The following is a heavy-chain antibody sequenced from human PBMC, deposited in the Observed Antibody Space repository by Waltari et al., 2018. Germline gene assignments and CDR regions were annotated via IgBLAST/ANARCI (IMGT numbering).Heavy chain of an antibody. CDR1: GGSISSSSYY. V-gene: IGHV4-39*07. CDR2: IYYSGRT. J-gene: IGHJ5*02. CDR3: AREWHFNWFDP. Sequence: QLQLQESGPGLVKPSETLSLTCTVSGGSISSSSYYWGWIRQPPGKGLEWIGSIYYSGRTYYNPSLKSRVTISVDTSKNQFSLKLSSVTAADTAVYYCAREWHFNWFDPWGQGTLVTVSS.